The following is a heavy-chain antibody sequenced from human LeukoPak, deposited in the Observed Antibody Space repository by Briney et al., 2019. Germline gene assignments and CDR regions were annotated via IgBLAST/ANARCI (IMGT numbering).Heavy chain of an antibody. CDR3: ARRGNYYDSSGYYWYYYYYYMDV. V-gene: IGHV4-34*01. D-gene: IGHD3-22*01. CDR1: GGSFSGYY. Sequence: PSETLSLTCAVYGGSFSGYYWSWIRQRPGKGLEWIGEINHSGSTNYNPSLKSRVTISVDTSKNQFSLKLSSVTAADTAVYYCARRGNYYDSSGYYWYYYYYYMDVWGKGTTVTVSS. J-gene: IGHJ6*03. CDR2: INHSGST.